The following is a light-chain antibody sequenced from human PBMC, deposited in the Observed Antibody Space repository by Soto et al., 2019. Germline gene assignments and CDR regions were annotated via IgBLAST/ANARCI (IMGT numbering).Light chain of an antibody. V-gene: IGKV4-1*01. J-gene: IGKJ5*01. CDR1: QSVLYIPNNNNY. Sequence: DIVMTQSPDSLAVSLGERAAINCKSSQSVLYIPNNNNYLAWYQQKPGQPPKLLIYWASTRESGVPDRFSGSGSGKDFTLTISSLQAEDVAVYYCQQYYATPLTFGQGTRLEI. CDR3: QQYYATPLT. CDR2: WAS.